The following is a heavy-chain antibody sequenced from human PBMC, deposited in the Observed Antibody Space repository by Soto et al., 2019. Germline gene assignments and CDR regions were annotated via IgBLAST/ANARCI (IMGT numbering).Heavy chain of an antibody. Sequence: ASVKVSCKASGNTFTSYDINWVRQATGHGLEWMGWINPNSGNIGYAQKFQGRVTMTRDTAIRTAYMEVSRLRSDDTAVYYCARGRASGSYYLLDYWGQGSLVTVAS. J-gene: IGHJ4*02. D-gene: IGHD3-10*01. CDR2: INPNSGNI. CDR3: ARGRASGSYYLLDY. V-gene: IGHV1-8*01. CDR1: GNTFTSYD.